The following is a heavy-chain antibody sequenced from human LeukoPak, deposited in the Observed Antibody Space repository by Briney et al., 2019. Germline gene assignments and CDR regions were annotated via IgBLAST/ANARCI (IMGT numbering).Heavy chain of an antibody. CDR1: GFTFDDYA. CDR3: AKGYSIRHYYFDY. CDR2: ISWNSGSI. V-gene: IGHV3-9*01. D-gene: IGHD1-14*01. J-gene: IGHJ4*02. Sequence: GGSLRLSCAASGFTFDDYAMHWVRQAPGKGLEWVSGISWNSGSIGYADSVKGRFTISRDNAKNSLYLQMNSLRAEDTALYYCAKGYSIRHYYFDYWGQGTLVSVS.